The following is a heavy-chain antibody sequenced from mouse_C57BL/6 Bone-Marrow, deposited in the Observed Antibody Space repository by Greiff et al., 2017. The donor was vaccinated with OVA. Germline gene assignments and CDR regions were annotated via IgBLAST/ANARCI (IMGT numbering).Heavy chain of an antibody. J-gene: IGHJ3*01. CDR2: ISSGGSYT. Sequence: DVKLVESGGDLVKPGGSLKLSCAASGFTFSSYGMSWVRQTPDKRLEWVATISSGGSYTYYPDSVKGRFTISRDNAKNTLYLQMSSLKSEDTAMYYCARIGIYYDYDVAWFAYWGQGTLVTVSA. CDR3: ARIGIYYDYDVAWFAY. V-gene: IGHV5-6*02. CDR1: GFTFSSYG. D-gene: IGHD2-4*01.